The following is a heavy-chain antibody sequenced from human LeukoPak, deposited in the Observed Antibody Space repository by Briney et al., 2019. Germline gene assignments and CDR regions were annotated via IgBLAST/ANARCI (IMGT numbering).Heavy chain of an antibody. V-gene: IGHV1-2*02. CDR3: ASIYSGYDQDLDY. CDR2: INPNSGGT. D-gene: IGHD5-12*01. J-gene: IGHJ4*02. CDR1: GYTFTGYY. Sequence: ASVKVSCKASGYTFTGYYMHWVRQAPGQGLEWMGWINPNSGGTNYAQKFQGRVTMTRDTSISTAYMELSRLRSDDTAVYYCASIYSGYDQDLDYWGQGTLVTVSS.